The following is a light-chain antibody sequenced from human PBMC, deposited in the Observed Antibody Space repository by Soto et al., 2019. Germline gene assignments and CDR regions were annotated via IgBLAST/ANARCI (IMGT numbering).Light chain of an antibody. CDR1: QDISNY. CDR2: DAS. V-gene: IGKV1-33*01. Sequence: DIQMTQSPSSLSASVVDRVTITCQARQDISNYLNWYQQKPGKAPKLLIYDASNLETGVPSRFSGSGYGTDFTINISSLQPEDSATYYYQQYDNPMYPCGQGTKLEIK. J-gene: IGKJ2*01. CDR3: QQYDNPMYP.